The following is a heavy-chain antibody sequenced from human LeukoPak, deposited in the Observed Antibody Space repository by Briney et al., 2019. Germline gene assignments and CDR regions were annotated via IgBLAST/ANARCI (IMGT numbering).Heavy chain of an antibody. Sequence: SETLSLTCAVYGGSFSGYYWSWIRQPPGKGLEWIGEINHSGSTNYNPSLKSRVTISVDTSKNQFSLKLSSVTAADTAVYYCARRGYDRGYNWFDPWGQGTLVTVSS. V-gene: IGHV4-34*01. CDR3: ARRGYDRGYNWFDP. CDR1: GGSFSGYY. CDR2: INHSGST. J-gene: IGHJ5*02. D-gene: IGHD3-10*02.